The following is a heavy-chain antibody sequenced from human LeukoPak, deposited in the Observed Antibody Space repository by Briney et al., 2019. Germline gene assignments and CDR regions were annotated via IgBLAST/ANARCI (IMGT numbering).Heavy chain of an antibody. CDR3: ARVGTGNFDY. CDR1: GASIRSGDYY. Sequence: DPSETLSLTCTVSGASIRSGDYYWSWIRQPPGKGLEWIGYIYDSGSTYYNPSLKSRITISVDTSENRFSLRLSSVTAADTAVYYCARVGTGNFDYWGQGTLVTVSS. CDR2: IYDSGST. J-gene: IGHJ4*02. D-gene: IGHD1-1*01. V-gene: IGHV4-30-4*02.